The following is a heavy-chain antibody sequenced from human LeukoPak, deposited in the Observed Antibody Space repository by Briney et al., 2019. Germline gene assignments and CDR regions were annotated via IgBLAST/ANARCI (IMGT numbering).Heavy chain of an antibody. Sequence: ASVKVSCKASGYTFTSYDINWVRQATGQGLEWMGWMNPNSGNTGYAQKFQGRVTMTRNTSISTAYMELSSLRSEDTAVYYCARDGQQFGWFDPWGQGTLVTVSS. CDR1: GYTFTSYD. CDR2: MNPNSGNT. J-gene: IGHJ5*02. D-gene: IGHD6-13*01. V-gene: IGHV1-8*01. CDR3: ARDGQQFGWFDP.